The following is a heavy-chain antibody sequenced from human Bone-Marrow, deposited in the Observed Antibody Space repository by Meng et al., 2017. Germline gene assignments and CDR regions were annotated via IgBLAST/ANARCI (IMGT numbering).Heavy chain of an antibody. J-gene: IGHJ6*02. CDR2: INPNIGGT. CDR3: ASTDCSSTSCYTGYYYYGMDV. V-gene: IGHV1-2*06. Sequence: ASVKVSCKASGYTFTGYNMHCVRQAPGQGLEWKGRINPNIGGTNYAQKFQGRVTMTRDTSISTAYMELSRLRSDDTAVYYCASTDCSSTSCYTGYYYYGMDVWGQGTTVTVSS. D-gene: IGHD2-2*02. CDR1: GYTFTGYN.